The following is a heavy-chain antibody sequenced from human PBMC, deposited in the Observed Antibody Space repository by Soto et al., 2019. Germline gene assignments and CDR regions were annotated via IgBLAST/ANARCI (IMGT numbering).Heavy chain of an antibody. V-gene: IGHV1-18*01. CDR2: ISAYNGST. D-gene: IGHD2-2*01. Sequence: GASVKVSCKASGYTFINYYIHWVRQAPGQGLEWMGWISAYNGSTNYAQKLQGRVTMTTDTSTSTAYMELRSLRSDDTAVYYCARAKPQEDIVVVPAAQSNWFDPWGQGTLVTVSS. CDR1: GYTFINYY. CDR3: ARAKPQEDIVVVPAAQSNWFDP. J-gene: IGHJ5*02.